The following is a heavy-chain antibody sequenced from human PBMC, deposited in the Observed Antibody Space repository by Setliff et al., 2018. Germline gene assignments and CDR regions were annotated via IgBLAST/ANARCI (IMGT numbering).Heavy chain of an antibody. Sequence: SETLSLTCAVSGFSITNGCYWGWIRQSPGKQLEWIGNIFQSGITFYNPSLKSRVTISLDPSQNQFSLKLRSVTAADAAVYFCARVGGLLVATMPFDYWGPGTLVTVSS. V-gene: IGHV4-38-2*01. CDR2: IFQSGIT. CDR3: ARVGGLLVATMPFDY. D-gene: IGHD5-12*01. CDR1: GFSITNGCY. J-gene: IGHJ4*02.